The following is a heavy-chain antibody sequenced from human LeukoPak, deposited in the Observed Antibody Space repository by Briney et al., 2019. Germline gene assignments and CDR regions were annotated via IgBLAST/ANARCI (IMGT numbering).Heavy chain of an antibody. CDR1: GGSISSHY. CDR2: IYYDGRT. V-gene: IGHV4-59*04. D-gene: IGHD2-8*02. J-gene: IGHJ2*01. CDR3: ARRVYCTGGACRNWYFDL. Sequence: SETLSLTCTVSGGSISSHYWSWIRQPPGKGLEWIGSIYYDGRTYYNPSLQSRLTISVDTSKNQFSLRLSSVTAADTAVYYCARRVYCTGGACRNWYFDLWGRGTLVTVSS.